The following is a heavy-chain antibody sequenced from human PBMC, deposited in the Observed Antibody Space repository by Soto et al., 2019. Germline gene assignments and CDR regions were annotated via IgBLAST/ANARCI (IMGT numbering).Heavy chain of an antibody. J-gene: IGHJ6*02. CDR2: IWYDGSNK. D-gene: IGHD6-19*01. CDR3: ARERIAVAGAYYYGMDV. Sequence: QVQLVECGGGVVQPGRSLRLSCAASGFTFSSYGMHWVRQAPGKGLEWVAVIWYDGSNKYYADSVKGRFTISRDNSKNTLYLQMNSLRAEDTAVYYCARERIAVAGAYYYGMDVWGQGTTVTVSS. CDR1: GFTFSSYG. V-gene: IGHV3-33*01.